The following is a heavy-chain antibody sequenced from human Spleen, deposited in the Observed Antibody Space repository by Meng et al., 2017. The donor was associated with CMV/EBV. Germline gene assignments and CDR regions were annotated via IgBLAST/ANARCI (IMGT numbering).Heavy chain of an antibody. D-gene: IGHD2-2*01. J-gene: IGHJ4*02. CDR1: GYSFTTYW. CDR3: ARLALNIVVVPAAQSQQGSNFDY. Sequence: KVSCKGSGYSFTTYWIGWVRQMPGKGLEYMGIIYPGDSNTTYSPSFQGQVTISADRSISTAYLQWSSLKASDTAMYYCARLALNIVVVPAAQSQQGSNFDYWSQGTLVTVSS. CDR2: IYPGDSNT. V-gene: IGHV5-51*01.